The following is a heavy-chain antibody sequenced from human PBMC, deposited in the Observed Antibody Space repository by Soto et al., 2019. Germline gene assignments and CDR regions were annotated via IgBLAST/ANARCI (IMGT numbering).Heavy chain of an antibody. CDR3: AAVGKGNTAMPMDV. Sequence: SVKVSCKASGFTFTSSAVQWVRQARGQRLEWIGWIVVGSGNTNYAQKFQERVTITRDKSTSTAYMELSSLRSEDTAVYYCAAVGKGNTAMPMDVWGQGTTVTVSS. V-gene: IGHV1-58*01. D-gene: IGHD5-18*01. CDR1: GFTFTSSA. J-gene: IGHJ6*02. CDR2: IVVGSGNT.